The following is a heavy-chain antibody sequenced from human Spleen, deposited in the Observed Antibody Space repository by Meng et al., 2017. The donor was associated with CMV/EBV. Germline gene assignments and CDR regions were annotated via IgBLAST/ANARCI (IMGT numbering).Heavy chain of an antibody. CDR1: GYTFTSYD. J-gene: IGHJ4*02. CDR3: ARVPDILTGYNY. V-gene: IGHV1-2*02. CDR2: INPNSGGT. D-gene: IGHD3-9*01. Sequence: ASVKVSCKASGYTFTSYDINWVRQAPGQGLEWMGWINPNSGGTNYAQKFQGRVTMTRDTSISTAYMELSRLRSDDTAVYYCARVPDILTGYNYWGQGTLVTVSS.